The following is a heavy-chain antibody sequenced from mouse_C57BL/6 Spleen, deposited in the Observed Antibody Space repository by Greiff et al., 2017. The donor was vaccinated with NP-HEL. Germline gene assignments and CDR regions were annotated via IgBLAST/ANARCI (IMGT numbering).Heavy chain of an antibody. J-gene: IGHJ2*01. CDR3: ARPIYYDFDY. CDR1: GYAFSSSW. Sequence: QVQLKESGPELVKPGASVKISCKASGYAFSSSWMNWVKQRPGKGLEWIGRIYPGDGDTNYNGKFKGKATLTADKSSSTAYMQLSSLTSEDSAVYFCARPIYYDFDYWGQGTTLTVSS. CDR2: IYPGDGDT. V-gene: IGHV1-82*01. D-gene: IGHD2-4*01.